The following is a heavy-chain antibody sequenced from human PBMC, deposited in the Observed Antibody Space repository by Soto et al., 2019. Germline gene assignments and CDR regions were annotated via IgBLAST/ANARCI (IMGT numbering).Heavy chain of an antibody. CDR2: ISAYNGNT. V-gene: IGHV1-18*01. D-gene: IGHD6-19*01. Sequence: PSVKVSCKASGYTFTSYGISWVRQAPGQGLEWMGWISAYNGNTNYAQKLQGRVTMTTDTSTSTAYMELRSLRSDDTAVYYCATGYSSGWANWFDPWGQGTLVTVSS. J-gene: IGHJ5*02. CDR3: ATGYSSGWANWFDP. CDR1: GYTFTSYG.